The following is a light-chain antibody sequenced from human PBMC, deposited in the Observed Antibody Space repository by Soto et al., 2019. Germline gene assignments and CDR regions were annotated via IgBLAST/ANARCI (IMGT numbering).Light chain of an antibody. CDR1: SSNVGSYNY. Sequence: QSALTQPRSVSGSPGQSVTISCTGTSSNVGSYNYVSWYQQHPGQVPELIIYDVTKRPSGVPDRFSGSKSGNMASLTISGLQVDDEADYYCCSYAGTYTWIFGGGTKLTVL. CDR2: DVT. V-gene: IGLV2-11*01. J-gene: IGLJ2*01. CDR3: CSYAGTYTWI.